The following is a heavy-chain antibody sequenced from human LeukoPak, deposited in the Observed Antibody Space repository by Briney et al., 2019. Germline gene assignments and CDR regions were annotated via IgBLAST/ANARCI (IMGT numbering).Heavy chain of an antibody. J-gene: IGHJ4*02. CDR3: ARDRAGWYSYYFDY. Sequence: GGSLRLSCAASGFTFSRFWMSWVRQAPGKGLEWVANIKQDGSEKYDVDSVKGRFTISRDNAKNSLYLQMNSLRAEDTAVYYCARDRAGWYSYYFDYWGQGTLVTVSS. V-gene: IGHV3-7*01. CDR2: IKQDGSEK. D-gene: IGHD6-19*01. CDR1: GFTFSRFW.